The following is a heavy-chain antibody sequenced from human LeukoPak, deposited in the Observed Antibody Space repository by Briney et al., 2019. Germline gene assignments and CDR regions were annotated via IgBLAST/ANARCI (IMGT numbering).Heavy chain of an antibody. Sequence: GGSLRLSCPASGFTVSSNYMSWIRRAPGKGLEWVSVIYSGGSTYYADSVKGRFTISRDNSKNTLYLQMNSLRAEDTAVYYCARVRGRYYYDSSGLSPGEFDYWGQGTLVTVSS. V-gene: IGHV3-53*01. D-gene: IGHD3-22*01. CDR2: IYSGGST. J-gene: IGHJ4*02. CDR1: GFTVSSNY. CDR3: ARVRGRYYYDSSGLSPGEFDY.